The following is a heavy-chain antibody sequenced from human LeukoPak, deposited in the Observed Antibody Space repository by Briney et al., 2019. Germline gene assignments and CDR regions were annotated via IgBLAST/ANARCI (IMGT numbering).Heavy chain of an antibody. D-gene: IGHD3-10*01. CDR2: IYYSGST. CDR1: GGSISSSSYY. J-gene: IGHJ6*02. CDR3: ARAIYGSGSYYSYYYYGMDV. Sequence: PSETLSLTCTVSGGSISSSSYYWGWIRQPPGKGLEWIGSIYYSGSTYYNPSLKSRVTISVDTSKNQFSLKLSSVTAADTAVYYCARAIYGSGSYYSYYYYGMDVWGQGTTVTVSS. V-gene: IGHV4-39*07.